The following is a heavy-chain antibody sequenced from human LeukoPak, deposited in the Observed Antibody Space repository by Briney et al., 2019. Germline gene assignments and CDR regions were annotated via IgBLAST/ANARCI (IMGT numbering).Heavy chain of an antibody. J-gene: IGHJ4*02. CDR2: IYYSGST. Sequence: SETLSLTCTVSGGSISSHYWSWIRQPPGKGLEWIGYIYYSGSTNYNPSLKSRATISVNTSKNQFSLKLSSVTAADTAVYYCAREVCSSTSCYPRAFDYWGQGTLVNVSS. D-gene: IGHD2-2*01. CDR1: GGSISSHY. V-gene: IGHV4-59*11. CDR3: AREVCSSTSCYPRAFDY.